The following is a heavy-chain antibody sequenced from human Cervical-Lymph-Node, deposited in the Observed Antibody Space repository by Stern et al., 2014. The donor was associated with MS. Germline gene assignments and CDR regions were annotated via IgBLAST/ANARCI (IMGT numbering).Heavy chain of an antibody. J-gene: IGHJ4*02. Sequence: QVQLVQSGAEVKKPGASVKVSCKASGYTFTSYYMHWVRQAPGQGLEWMGIINPSGGSTSYAQNCQGRVTMTRDTSTSTVYMELSSLRSEDTAVYYCARDEVRSGSYDYWGQGTLVTVSS. D-gene: IGHD1-26*01. CDR3: ARDEVRSGSYDY. V-gene: IGHV1-46*01. CDR1: GYTFTSYY. CDR2: INPSGGST.